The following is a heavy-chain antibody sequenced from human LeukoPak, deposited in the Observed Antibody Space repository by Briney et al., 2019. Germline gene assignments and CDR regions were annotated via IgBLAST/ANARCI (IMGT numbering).Heavy chain of an antibody. CDR1: GLSFGFITYG. CDR2: ISNKGGST. CDR3: VKSVTWADFDS. D-gene: IGHD2-21*02. J-gene: IGHJ4*02. V-gene: IGHV3-64*05. Sequence: PGGSLRLSCVASGLSFGFITYGMQWVRQTPGKGLEYVSGISNKGGSTYYADSVKGRFTISRDNSKNTLHIQMSSLRADDTAVYYCVKSVTWADFDSWGQGTLVTVSS.